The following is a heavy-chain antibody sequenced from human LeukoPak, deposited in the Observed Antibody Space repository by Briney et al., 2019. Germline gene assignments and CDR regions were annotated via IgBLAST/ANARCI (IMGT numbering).Heavy chain of an antibody. CDR3: AKGVTTTVTTYFDY. Sequence: GGSLRLSCAASGFTFSSYGMHWVRQAPGKGLEWVAVISYDGSNKYYADSVKGRFTISRDNSKNTLYLQMNSLRAEDTAVYYCAKGVTTTVTTYFDYWGQGTLVTVSP. CDR2: ISYDGSNK. J-gene: IGHJ4*02. D-gene: IGHD4-17*01. V-gene: IGHV3-30*18. CDR1: GFTFSSYG.